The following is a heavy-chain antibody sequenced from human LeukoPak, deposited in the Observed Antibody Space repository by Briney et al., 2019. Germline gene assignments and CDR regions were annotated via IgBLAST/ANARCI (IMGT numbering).Heavy chain of an antibody. CDR3: ARDILTGSQSRFQH. V-gene: IGHV3-21*01. J-gene: IGHJ1*01. Sequence: GGSLRLSCSASGFTFTSYSMNWVRQAPGKGLEWVSSISNRGDYIYYADSVKGRFTISRDNAKNSLYLQMNSLRAEDTAVYYCARDILTGSQSRFQHWGQGTLVTVSS. CDR1: GFTFTSYS. D-gene: IGHD3-9*01. CDR2: ISNRGDYI.